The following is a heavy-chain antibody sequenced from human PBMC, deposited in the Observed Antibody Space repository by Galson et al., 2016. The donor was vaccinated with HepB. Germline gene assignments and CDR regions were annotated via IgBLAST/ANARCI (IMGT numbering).Heavy chain of an antibody. D-gene: IGHD4-17*01. J-gene: IGHJ6*02. CDR3: ARVADYGDAYYYYAMDV. V-gene: IGHV1-69*13. CDR2: IIPMLRTP. CDR1: GGIFSTFG. Sequence: SVKVSCKASGGIFSTFGISWVRQAPGQGLEWMGGIIPMLRTPTYAQKFQGRVTITADEGTRTAYMDLSSLRPEDTALYYCARVADYGDAYYYYAMDVWGPGTTVTVSS.